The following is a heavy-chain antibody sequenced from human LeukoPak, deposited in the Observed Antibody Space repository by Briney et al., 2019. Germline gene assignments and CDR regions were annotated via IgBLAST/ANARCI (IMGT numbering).Heavy chain of an antibody. Sequence: GGSLRLSCAASGFTFSSYGMHWVRQAPGKGLEWVAVIWYDGSNKYYADSVKGRFTISRDNSKNTLYLQMNSLRAEDTAVYYCARGSTYYDSSGQVPFDYWGQGTLVTVSS. J-gene: IGHJ4*02. V-gene: IGHV3-33*01. CDR2: IWYDGSNK. CDR3: ARGSTYYDSSGQVPFDY. CDR1: GFTFSSYG. D-gene: IGHD3-22*01.